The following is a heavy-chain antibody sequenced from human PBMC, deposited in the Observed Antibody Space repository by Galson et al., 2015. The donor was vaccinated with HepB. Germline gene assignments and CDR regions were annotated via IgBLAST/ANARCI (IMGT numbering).Heavy chain of an antibody. CDR2: IRSKANSYAT. Sequence: SLRLSCAASGFTFSGSAMHWVRQASGKGLEWVGRIRSKANSYATEYAASVRGRFTISRDDSKNTAYLQMNSLKTEDTAVYYCTRLPGENRGFRGGMDVWGQGTTVTVSS. CDR3: TRLPGENRGFRGGMDV. V-gene: IGHV3-73*01. J-gene: IGHJ6*02. CDR1: GFTFSGSA. D-gene: IGHD3-10*01.